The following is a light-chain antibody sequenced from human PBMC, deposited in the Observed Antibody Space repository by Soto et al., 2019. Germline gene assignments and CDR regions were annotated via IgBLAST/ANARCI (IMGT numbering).Light chain of an antibody. J-gene: IGKJ2*01. CDR3: QQSASTPPT. Sequence: DIQMTQSPSSLSASVGDRVTITCRPSQSISSYLNWYQQKPGKVPKLLIYAASSLQSGVPSRFSGSGSGTDFTLTISSLQPEDFATYYCQQSASTPPTFGQGTELEIK. V-gene: IGKV1-39*01. CDR1: QSISSY. CDR2: AAS.